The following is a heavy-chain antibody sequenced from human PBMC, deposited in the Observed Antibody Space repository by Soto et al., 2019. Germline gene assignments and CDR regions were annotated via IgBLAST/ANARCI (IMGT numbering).Heavy chain of an antibody. CDR3: ARSPIPSSGYSSSWYDYYDYGMDG. V-gene: IGHV1-69*02. D-gene: IGHD6-13*01. CDR2: IIPILGIA. CDR1: GGTFSSYT. J-gene: IGHJ6*02. Sequence: QVQLVQSGAEVKKPGSSVKVSCKASGGTFSSYTISWVRQAPGQGLEWMGRIIPILGIANYAQKFQGRVTITADKSTSTAYMELSSLRAEDTAVYYCARSPIPSSGYSSSWYDYYDYGMDGWGQGTTVTVSS.